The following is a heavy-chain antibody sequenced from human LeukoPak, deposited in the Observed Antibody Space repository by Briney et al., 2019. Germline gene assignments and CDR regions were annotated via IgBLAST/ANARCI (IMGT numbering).Heavy chain of an antibody. CDR3: AGVLRMATIEL. Sequence: SETLSLTCTVSGGSISSYYWSWIRQPPGKGLEWIGYIYYSGSTNYNPSLKSRDTISVDTSKNQFSLKLSSVTAADTAVYYCAGVLRMATIELWGQGTLVTVSS. J-gene: IGHJ4*02. CDR1: GGSISSYY. V-gene: IGHV4-59*01. D-gene: IGHD5-24*01. CDR2: IYYSGST.